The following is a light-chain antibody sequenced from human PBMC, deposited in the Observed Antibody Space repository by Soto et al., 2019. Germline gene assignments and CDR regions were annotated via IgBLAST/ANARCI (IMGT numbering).Light chain of an antibody. V-gene: IGLV2-8*01. Sequence: SRDEGGDYNYVSWYQQYPGKAPKLIIYDVTNRPSGVPHRFSGAKSGNTASLTVSGLRAGDEADYYGCSYVGSNNYVFGAGTKVNV. J-gene: IGLJ1*01. CDR2: DVT. CDR3: CSYVGSNNYV. CDR1: RDEGGDYNY.